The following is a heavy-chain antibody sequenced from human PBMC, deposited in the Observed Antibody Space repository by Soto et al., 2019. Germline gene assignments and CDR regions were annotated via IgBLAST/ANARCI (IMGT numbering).Heavy chain of an antibody. CDR3: AKTGWQAPGYYFDY. V-gene: IGHV3-23*01. CDR2: ISGSGGST. CDR1: GFTFSSYA. J-gene: IGHJ4*02. Sequence: PGGSLRLSCAASGFTFSSYAMSWVRQAPGKGLEWVSAISGSGGSTYYADSVMGRFTISRDNSKNTLYLQMNSLRAEDTAVYYCAKTGWQAPGYYFDYWGQGTLVTVSS. D-gene: IGHD6-19*01.